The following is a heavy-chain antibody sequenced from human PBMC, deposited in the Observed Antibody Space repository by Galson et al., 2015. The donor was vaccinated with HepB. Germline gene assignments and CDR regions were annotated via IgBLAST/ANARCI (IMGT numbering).Heavy chain of an antibody. D-gene: IGHD3-16*01. J-gene: IGHJ4*02. Sequence: SLRLSCAASGFTFSTYALTWVRQAPGKGLEWVSRISGSDGSTYYADSVKGRFTISRDNSKNTLYLQLNSLRVDDTAIYYCAKALRGDWSIFDSWGQGTLVTVSS. V-gene: IGHV3-23*01. CDR3: AKALRGDWSIFDS. CDR2: ISGSDGST. CDR1: GFTFSTYA.